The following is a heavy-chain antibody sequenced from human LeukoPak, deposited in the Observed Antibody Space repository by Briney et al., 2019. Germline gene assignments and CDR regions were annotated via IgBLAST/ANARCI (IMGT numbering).Heavy chain of an antibody. CDR3: AKRNDFGSHHAMPADN. CDR2: IRGSGTDT. V-gene: IGHV3-23*01. D-gene: IGHD3/OR15-3a*01. CDR1: GFSFSSYA. J-gene: IGHJ4*02. Sequence: GGSLRLSCAASGFSFSSYAMSWVRQAPGKGLEWVSVIRGSGTDTYYADSVKGRFTISRDNSKNTLYLQMDSLRVEDTAVYYCAKRNDFGSHHAMPADNWGQGTLVTVSS.